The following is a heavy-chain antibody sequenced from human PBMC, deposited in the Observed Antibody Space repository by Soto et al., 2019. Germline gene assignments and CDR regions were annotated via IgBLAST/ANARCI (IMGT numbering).Heavy chain of an antibody. CDR1: GFTFSSYA. CDR2: ISYDGSDK. CDR3: ARDYYKYYDSSGYYRSPAY. V-gene: IGHV3-30-3*01. D-gene: IGHD3-22*01. Sequence: GSLRLSCAASGFTFSSYAMHWVRQAPGKGLEWVALISYDGSDKDYADSVKGRFTISRDNSRNTLFLQMNSLRAEDTAVYYCARDYYKYYDSSGYYRSPAYWGQGT. J-gene: IGHJ4*02.